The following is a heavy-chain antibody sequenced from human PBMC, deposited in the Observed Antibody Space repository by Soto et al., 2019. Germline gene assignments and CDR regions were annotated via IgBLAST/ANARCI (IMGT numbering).Heavy chain of an antibody. Sequence: GASVKVSCKASRYTFTSYYMHWVRQAPGQGLEWMGIINPSGGSTSYAQKFQGRVTMTRDTSTSTVYMELSSLRSEDTAVYYCARDPKQGGSGDDAFDIWGQGTMVTVSS. J-gene: IGHJ3*02. CDR1: RYTFTSYY. V-gene: IGHV1-46*01. CDR2: INPSGGST. CDR3: ARDPKQGGSGDDAFDI. D-gene: IGHD3-10*01.